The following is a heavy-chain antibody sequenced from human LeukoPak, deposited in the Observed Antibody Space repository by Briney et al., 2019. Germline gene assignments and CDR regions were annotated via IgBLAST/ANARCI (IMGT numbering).Heavy chain of an antibody. D-gene: IGHD6-6*01. J-gene: IGHJ4*02. CDR1: GGTFSSYA. CDR3: ARSIAARPCYFDY. CDR2: IIPIFGTA. Sequence: SVKVSCKASGGTFSSYAISWVRQAPGQGLEWMGGIIPIFGTANYAQKFQGRVTITTDESTSTAYMELSSLRSEDTAVYYCARSIAARPCYFDYWGQGTLVTVSS. V-gene: IGHV1-69*05.